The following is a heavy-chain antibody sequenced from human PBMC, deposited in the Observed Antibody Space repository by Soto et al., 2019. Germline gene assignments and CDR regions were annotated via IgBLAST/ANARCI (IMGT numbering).Heavy chain of an antibody. D-gene: IGHD2-15*01. Sequence: PGGSLRLSCSGSGFTFGDSYMSWIRQAPGKGLEWLSYISPGSRYPAYADSVKGRFTISRDNAKRSLYLQMMSLTAEDTAIYYCVRGGGGGLFDPWGQGTMVTVSS. J-gene: IGHJ5*02. CDR2: ISPGSRYP. CDR3: VRGGGGGLFDP. V-gene: IGHV3-11*06. CDR1: GFTFGDSY.